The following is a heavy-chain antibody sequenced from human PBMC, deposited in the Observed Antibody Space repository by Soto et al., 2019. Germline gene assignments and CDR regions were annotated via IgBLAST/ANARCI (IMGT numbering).Heavy chain of an antibody. J-gene: IGHJ6*02. CDR1: GGSISSYY. CDR2: IYNSGST. Sequence: QVQLQESGPGLVKPSETLSLTCTVSGGSISSYYWSWIRQPPGKGLEWIGYIYNSGSTNYNPSLKSRVTISVDTSKNQFSLKLSSVTAADTAVYYCARHVFGFGMDVWGQGTTVTVSS. D-gene: IGHD3-10*01. CDR3: ARHVFGFGMDV. V-gene: IGHV4-59*08.